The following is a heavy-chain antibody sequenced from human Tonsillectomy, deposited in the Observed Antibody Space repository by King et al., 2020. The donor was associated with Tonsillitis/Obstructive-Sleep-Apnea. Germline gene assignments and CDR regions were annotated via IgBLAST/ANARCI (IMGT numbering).Heavy chain of an antibody. J-gene: IGHJ4*02. V-gene: IGHV2-5*02. CDR1: GFSLTTSGVG. CDR3: AHTLYDTSSSGYFAY. CDR2: IYWDEDK. D-gene: IGHD6-6*01. Sequence: TLKESGPTLVKPPETLTLTCTFSGFSLTTSGVGVGWIRQPPGKALEWLARIYWDEDKPYSPSLKSRLTITKDTSKNQVVLTMTNVDPEDTATYYCAHTLYDTSSSGYFAYWGQGTLVTVSS.